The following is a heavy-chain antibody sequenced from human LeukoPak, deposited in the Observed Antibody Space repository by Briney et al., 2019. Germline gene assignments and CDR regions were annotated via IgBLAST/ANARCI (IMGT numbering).Heavy chain of an antibody. CDR2: ISGGGGST. CDR1: GFTFSSYA. D-gene: IGHD3-3*01. J-gene: IGHJ4*02. Sequence: GGSLRLSCAASGFTFSSYAMSWVRQAPGKGLEWVSAISGGGGSTYNVDSVKGRFTISRDNSKDTLYLQMNSLRAEDTAVYYCAKEADYDFWSGYLYFFDYWGQGTLVTVSS. V-gene: IGHV3-23*01. CDR3: AKEADYDFWSGYLYFFDY.